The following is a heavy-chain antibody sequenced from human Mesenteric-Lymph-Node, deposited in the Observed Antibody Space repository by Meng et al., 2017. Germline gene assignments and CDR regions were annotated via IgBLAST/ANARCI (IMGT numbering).Heavy chain of an antibody. Sequence: QVKLQESGPGLVKPSQTLSLPCTVSGGSISSGDYSWSWIRQPPGKGLEWIGCIYYSGSTYYNPSLKGRVTISVDTSKNQFSLNLSSVTAADTAVYYCARGQRSYSGSYPEWFDPWGQGTLVTVSS. V-gene: IGHV4-30-4*01. CDR2: IYYSGST. J-gene: IGHJ5*02. D-gene: IGHD1-26*01. CDR3: ARGQRSYSGSYPEWFDP. CDR1: GGSISSGDYS.